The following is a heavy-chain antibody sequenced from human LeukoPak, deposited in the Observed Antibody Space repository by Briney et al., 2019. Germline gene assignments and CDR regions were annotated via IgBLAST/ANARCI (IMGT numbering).Heavy chain of an antibody. D-gene: IGHD2-15*01. J-gene: IGHJ6*02. V-gene: IGHV3-9*01. CDR2: ISLNSGSI. Sequence: GRSLRLSCAASGFTFDDYAMHWVRQDPGEGLEWVSGISLNSGSIGCADSVKGRFTISRDDAKNSLYLQMNSLRAEDTALYYCAKASLVVDYYYYYGMDVWGQGTTVTVSS. CDR3: AKASLVVDYYYYYGMDV. CDR1: GFTFDDYA.